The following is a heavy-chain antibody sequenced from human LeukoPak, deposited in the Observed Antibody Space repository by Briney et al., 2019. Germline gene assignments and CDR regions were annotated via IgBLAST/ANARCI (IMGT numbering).Heavy chain of an antibody. CDR3: ARQLLLWGRYYYYMDV. D-gene: IGHD2-21*01. CDR2: IYYSGST. J-gene: IGHJ6*03. V-gene: IGHV4-59*08. Sequence: SETLSLTCTVSGGSISNKYWSWIRQPPGKGLEWIGYIYYSGSTNYNPSLKSRVTILVDTSKNQFSLKLSSVTAADTAVYYCARQLLLWGRYYYYMDVWGKGTTVTISS. CDR1: GGSISNKY.